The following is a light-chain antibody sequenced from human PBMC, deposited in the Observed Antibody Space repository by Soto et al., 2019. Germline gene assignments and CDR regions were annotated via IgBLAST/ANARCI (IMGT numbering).Light chain of an antibody. CDR1: QSSSSY. CDR3: QQYSTSPIT. CDR2: AAS. V-gene: IGKV3-20*01. Sequence: ETGLPQSPATLSLSPGERATLSCRASQSSSSYLTWYQQRPGQAPRLLIYAASRRATGIPDRFSGSGSGTDFTLTISRLEPEDFAVYYCQQYSTSPITFGQGTRLEIK. J-gene: IGKJ5*01.